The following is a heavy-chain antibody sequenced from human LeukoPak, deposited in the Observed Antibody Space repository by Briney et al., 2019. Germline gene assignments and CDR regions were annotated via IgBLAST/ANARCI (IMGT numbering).Heavy chain of an antibody. CDR3: ARGRYCSGGSCLLYFDY. J-gene: IGHJ4*02. D-gene: IGHD2-15*01. CDR1: GGTFGSYA. Sequence: ASVKVSCKASGGTFGSYAISWVRQAPGQGLEWMGGIIPIFGTANYAQKFQGRVTITADESTSTAYMELSSLRSEDTAVYYCARGRYCSGGSCLLYFDYWGQGTLVTVSS. V-gene: IGHV1-69*13. CDR2: IIPIFGTA.